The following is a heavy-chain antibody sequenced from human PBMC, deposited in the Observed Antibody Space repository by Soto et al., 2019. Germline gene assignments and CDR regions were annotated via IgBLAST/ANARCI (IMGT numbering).Heavy chain of an antibody. V-gene: IGHV1-18*04. CDR3: VLGGLETGYYRDMDY. D-gene: IGHD3-9*01. J-gene: IGHJ4*02. CDR2: ISAYNGDT. CDR1: GYPFKNYG. Sequence: QDHLVQSGAEVKKPGASAKVSCKASGYPFKNYGINWVRQAPGRGLEWVAWISAYNGDTSYAQHFQGRVTVTTETLTTTAYMELRSLRPDDTAVYFCVLGGLETGYYRDMDYWGQGTLVSVSS.